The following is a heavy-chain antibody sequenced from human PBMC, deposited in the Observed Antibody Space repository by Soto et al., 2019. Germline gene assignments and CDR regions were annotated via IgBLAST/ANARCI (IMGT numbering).Heavy chain of an antibody. CDR2: IYYSGSP. J-gene: IGHJ4*02. CDR3: ARRIPTAGLFDY. CDR1: GDSISPYY. V-gene: IGHV4-59*12. Sequence: PSETLSLTCIVSGDSISPYYWTWIRQPPGKGLEWVGHIYYSGSPNYNPSLQSRVTISVDTAKSQFSLKLSSVTAADTAVYYCARRIPTAGLFDYWGQGALVTVSS. D-gene: IGHD6-13*01.